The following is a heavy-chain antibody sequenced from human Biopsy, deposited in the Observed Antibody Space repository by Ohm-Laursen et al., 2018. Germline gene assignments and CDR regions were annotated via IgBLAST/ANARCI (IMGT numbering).Heavy chain of an antibody. CDR3: ARGRSHLLPDHDWFNP. D-gene: IGHD1-14*01. J-gene: IGHJ5*02. Sequence: SLRLSCSASGFSLRNYTINWVRQAPGKGLEWVSSISRSTSHILYAETLKGRFTSSRDNAKSSVYLQMNSLRAEDTGVYYCARGRSHLLPDHDWFNPWGQGTLVTVSS. CDR2: ISRSTSHI. V-gene: IGHV3-21*06. CDR1: GFSLRNYT.